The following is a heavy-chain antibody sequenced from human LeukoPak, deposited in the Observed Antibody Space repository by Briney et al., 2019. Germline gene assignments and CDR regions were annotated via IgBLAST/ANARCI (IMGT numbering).Heavy chain of an antibody. J-gene: IGHJ4*02. CDR1: GFTFSSYA. D-gene: IGHD2-2*02. Sequence: GGSLRLSCAASGFTFSSYAMSWVRQAPGKGLEWVSAISGSGGSTYYADSVKGRFTISRDNSKNTLYLQMNSLRAEDTAVYYCANARVCSSTSCYTRSFDYWGQGTLVTVSS. CDR2: ISGSGGST. CDR3: ANARVCSSTSCYTRSFDY. V-gene: IGHV3-23*01.